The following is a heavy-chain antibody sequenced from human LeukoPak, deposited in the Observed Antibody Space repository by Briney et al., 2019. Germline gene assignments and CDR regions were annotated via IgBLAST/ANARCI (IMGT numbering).Heavy chain of an antibody. V-gene: IGHV7-4-1*02. CDR3: ARDYTVAIGTTTYFQH. J-gene: IGHJ1*01. CDR1: GYIFSIYA. CDR2: INPNTGNP. D-gene: IGHD1-7*01. Sequence: ASVKLSCKASGYIFSIYAMIWVRQAPGQGLELMGWINPNTGNPTYAQRFTGRFVFSLDTSVSTAYLQISSLKPEDTAVYYCARDYTVAIGTTTYFQHWGQGTLVTVSS.